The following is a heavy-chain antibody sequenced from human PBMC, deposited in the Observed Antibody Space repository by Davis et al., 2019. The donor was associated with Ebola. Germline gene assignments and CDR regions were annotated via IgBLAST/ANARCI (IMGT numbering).Heavy chain of an antibody. CDR3: ARGPGGSVVTPSGGHYYYGMDV. D-gene: IGHD4-23*01. Sequence: MPSETLSLTCTVSGGSVSNGGYYWSWVRQPPGMRLEWIGYIYYSGSTNFNSSLKSRVTMSVDTSKNQFSLKLSSVTAADTAVYYCARGPGGSVVTPSGGHYYYGMDVWGQGTTVTVSS. J-gene: IGHJ6*02. CDR1: GGSVSNGGYY. CDR2: IYYSGST. V-gene: IGHV4-61*08.